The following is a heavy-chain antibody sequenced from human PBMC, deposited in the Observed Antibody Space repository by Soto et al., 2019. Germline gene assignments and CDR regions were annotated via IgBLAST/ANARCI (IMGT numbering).Heavy chain of an antibody. CDR1: GGSISSGGYY. D-gene: IGHD6-13*01. V-gene: IGHV4-31*03. CDR3: ARVIRALAATGRGTGWFDP. Sequence: QVQLQESGPGLVKPSQTLSLTCTVSGGSISSGGYYWSWIRQHPGKGLEWIGYIYYSGSTYYNPSIKSRVTISVDTSKNQFSLKLSSVNAADTAVYYCARVIRALAATGRGTGWFDPWGQGTLVTVFS. CDR2: IYYSGST. J-gene: IGHJ5*02.